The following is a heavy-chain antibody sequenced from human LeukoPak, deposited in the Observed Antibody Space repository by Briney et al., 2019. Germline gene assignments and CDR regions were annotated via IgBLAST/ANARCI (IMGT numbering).Heavy chain of an antibody. CDR1: GFTFTNYA. Sequence: PGGSLRLSCAASGFTFTNYAMTWVRQAPGKGLEWVSSLSVSGGRPHYAASVKGRFTISRDNSKNTLYLQMNSLRAEGTAVYYCAKETDGVSGSLFDYWGQGTLVSVSS. J-gene: IGHJ4*02. CDR3: AKETDGVSGSLFDY. D-gene: IGHD2-8*01. CDR2: LSVSGGRP. V-gene: IGHV3-23*01.